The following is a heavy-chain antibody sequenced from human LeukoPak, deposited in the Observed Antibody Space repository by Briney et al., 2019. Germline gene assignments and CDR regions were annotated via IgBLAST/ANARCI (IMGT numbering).Heavy chain of an antibody. Sequence: ASVNVSCKASGYTYTTDGISWVRQATGQWLEWMGWIDTYSGKTNYAQKFQGRVTMTSDTSTSTAYMELRSLRSDDTAVYYCARDRGIAEADSFDPWGQGTLVTVSS. V-gene: IGHV1-18*01. CDR1: GYTYTTDG. CDR3: ARDRGIAEADSFDP. J-gene: IGHJ5*02. D-gene: IGHD6-13*01. CDR2: IDTYSGKT.